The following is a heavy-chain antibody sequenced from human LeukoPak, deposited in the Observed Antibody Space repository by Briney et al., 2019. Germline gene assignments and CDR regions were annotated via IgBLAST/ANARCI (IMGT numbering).Heavy chain of an antibody. J-gene: IGHJ4*02. D-gene: IGHD2-2*01. Sequence: GGSLRLSCAASGFTFSNYGMSWVRQAPGKGLEWVSSISGSGDSTYYADSVKGRFTISRDNSKNTLYLQMNSLRAEDTAVYYCARVMGRYCSSTSCYVDYWGQGTLVTVSS. CDR2: ISGSGDST. CDR3: ARVMGRYCSSTSCYVDY. CDR1: GFTFSNYG. V-gene: IGHV3-23*01.